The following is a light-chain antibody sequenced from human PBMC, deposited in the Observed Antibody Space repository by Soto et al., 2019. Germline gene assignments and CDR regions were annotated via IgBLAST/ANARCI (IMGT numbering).Light chain of an antibody. Sequence: SVLTQPPSVSGAPGQRVTISCTGSSSNIGAGYDVHWYQQLPGTAPKLLIYGNSNRPSGVPDRFSGFKSGTSASLAITGLQAEDEADYYCQSYDSSLYVFGTGTKVTVL. CDR3: QSYDSSLYV. V-gene: IGLV1-40*01. CDR2: GNS. J-gene: IGLJ1*01. CDR1: SSNIGAGYD.